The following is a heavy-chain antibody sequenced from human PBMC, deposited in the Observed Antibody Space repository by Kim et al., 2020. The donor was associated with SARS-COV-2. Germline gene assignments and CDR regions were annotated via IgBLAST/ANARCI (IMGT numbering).Heavy chain of an antibody. J-gene: IGHJ3*02. D-gene: IGHD6-13*01. V-gene: IGHV3-73*01. Sequence: GGSLRLSCAASGFTFSDSAMYWVRQASGKGLEWVGRIRSKANSYATAYDVSVKGRFIISRDDSKNTAYLQMNSLKTKDTAIYYWTRVPPYSNSWWDAFEIWGEGKTFTVSS. CDR3: TRVPPYSNSWWDAFEI. CDR1: GFTFSDSA. CDR2: IRSKANSYAT.